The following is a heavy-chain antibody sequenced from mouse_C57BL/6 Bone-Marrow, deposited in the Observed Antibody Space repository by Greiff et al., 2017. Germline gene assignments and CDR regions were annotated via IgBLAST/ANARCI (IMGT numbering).Heavy chain of an antibody. CDR1: GYTLPSYW. CDR3: ARSGYYGSSFFDY. CDR2: IDPSDSYT. V-gene: IGHV1-59*01. J-gene: IGHJ2*01. D-gene: IGHD1-1*01. Sequence: QVQLQQPGAELVRPGTSVKLSCKASGYTLPSYWMHWVKQRPGQGLEWIGVIDPSDSYTNCNQKFKGKATLTVDTSSSTAYMQLSSLTSEDSAVYYCARSGYYGSSFFDYWGQGTTLTVSS.